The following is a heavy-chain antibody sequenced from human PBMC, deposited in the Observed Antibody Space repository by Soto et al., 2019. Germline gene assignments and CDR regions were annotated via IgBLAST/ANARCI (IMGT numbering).Heavy chain of an antibody. Sequence: EVQLLESGGGLVQPGGSLRLSCAASGFTFSNYAMNWVRQAPGKGLEWVSAISGNGDNTHYADSGKGRFTISRDNSKNTMYLQMNSLRAEATAVYYCAKDPTAAVSWRGSFDYWGQGNLVTVSS. D-gene: IGHD6-13*01. CDR1: GFTFSNYA. CDR3: AKDPTAAVSWRGSFDY. V-gene: IGHV3-23*01. J-gene: IGHJ4*02. CDR2: ISGNGDNT.